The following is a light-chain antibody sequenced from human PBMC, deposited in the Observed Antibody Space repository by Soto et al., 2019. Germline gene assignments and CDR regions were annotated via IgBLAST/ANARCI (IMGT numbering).Light chain of an antibody. Sequence: QSALTQPASVSGSPGQSITISCTGTSSDIGAYNYVSWYQQHPGKAPKLMIYEVSNRPSGVSNRFSGSQSGNTASLTISGLQAEDEADYYCCSYADSRASPYVFGTGTKLTVL. V-gene: IGLV2-23*02. CDR1: SSDIGAYNY. CDR2: EVS. J-gene: IGLJ1*01. CDR3: CSYADSRASPYV.